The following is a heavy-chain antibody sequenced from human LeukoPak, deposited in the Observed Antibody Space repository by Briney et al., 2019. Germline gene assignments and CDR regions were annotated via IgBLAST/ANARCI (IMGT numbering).Heavy chain of an antibody. CDR3: ARDRTPITMVRGVIIAPSGLDY. V-gene: IGHV3-64*01. J-gene: IGHJ4*02. D-gene: IGHD3-10*01. CDR2: ISSNGGST. Sequence: GGSLRLSCAASGFTFSSYDMYWVRQAPGKGLEYVSGISSNGGSTYYANSVKGRFTISRDNSKNTLYLQMGSLRAEDMAVYYCARDRTPITMVRGVIIAPSGLDYWGQGTLVIVSS. CDR1: GFTFSSYD.